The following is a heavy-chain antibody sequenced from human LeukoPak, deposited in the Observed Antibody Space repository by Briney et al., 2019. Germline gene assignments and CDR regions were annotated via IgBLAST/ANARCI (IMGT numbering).Heavy chain of an antibody. Sequence: GASVKVSCKASGYTFTNYGISWVRQAPGQGLEWMGWISAYNGNTNYAQKLQGRVTMTTDTSTSTAYMELRSLRSDDTAVYYCARSPDTHCSGGSCYSGVGYFDLWGRGTLVTVSS. D-gene: IGHD2-15*01. CDR3: ARSPDTHCSGGSCYSGVGYFDL. CDR2: ISAYNGNT. CDR1: GYTFTNYG. V-gene: IGHV1-18*01. J-gene: IGHJ2*01.